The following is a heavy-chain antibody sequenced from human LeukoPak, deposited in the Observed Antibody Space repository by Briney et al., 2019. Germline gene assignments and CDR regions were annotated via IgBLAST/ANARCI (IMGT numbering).Heavy chain of an antibody. V-gene: IGHV3-23*01. CDR3: AKDRYCSSTSCRELDY. CDR2: ISGSGGST. CDR1: GFTFSSYA. Sequence: GGSLRLSCTASGFTFSSYAMSWVRQAPGKGLEWVSAISGSGGSTYYADSVKGRFTISRDNSKNTLYLQMNSLRAEDTAVYYCAKDRYCSSTSCRELDYWGQGTLVTVSS. D-gene: IGHD2-2*01. J-gene: IGHJ4*02.